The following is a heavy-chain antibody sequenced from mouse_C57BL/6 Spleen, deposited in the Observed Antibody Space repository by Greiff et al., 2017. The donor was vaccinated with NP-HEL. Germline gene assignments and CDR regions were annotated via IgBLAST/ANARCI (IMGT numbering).Heavy chain of an antibody. D-gene: IGHD2-3*01. CDR1: GFTFSDYG. CDR2: ISSGSSTI. CDR3: ARPRGGYYGAMDY. V-gene: IGHV5-17*01. J-gene: IGHJ4*01. Sequence: DVKLVESGGGLVKPGGSLKLSCAASGFTFSDYGMHWVRQAPEKGLEWVGYISSGSSTIYYADTVKGRFTISRDNAKNTLFLQMTSLRSEDTAMYYCARPRGGYYGAMDYWGQGTSVTVSS.